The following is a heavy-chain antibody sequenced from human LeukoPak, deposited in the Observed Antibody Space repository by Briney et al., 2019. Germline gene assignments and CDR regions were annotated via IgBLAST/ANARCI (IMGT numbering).Heavy chain of an antibody. V-gene: IGHV4-30-4*01. CDR3: ARATAMAIYYFDY. Sequence: SETLSLTCTVSGGSISSGDYYWSWIRQPPGKGLEWIGYIYYSGSTYYNPSLKSRATISVDTSKNQFSLKLSSVTAADTAVYYCARATAMAIYYFDYWGQGTLVTVSS. D-gene: IGHD5-18*01. CDR1: GGSISSGDYY. J-gene: IGHJ4*02. CDR2: IYYSGST.